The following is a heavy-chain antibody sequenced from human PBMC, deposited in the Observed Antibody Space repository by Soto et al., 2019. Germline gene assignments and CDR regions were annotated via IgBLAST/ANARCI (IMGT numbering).Heavy chain of an antibody. CDR1: GGSISSYY. J-gene: IGHJ4*02. D-gene: IGHD3-3*01. CDR3: AREMIFGVVKSSGGPMDV. V-gene: IGHV4-59*01. Sequence: PSETLSLTCTVSGGSISSYYWSWIRQPPGKGLEWIGYIYYSGSTNYNPSLKSRVTISVDTSKNQFSLKLSSVTAADTAVYYCAREMIFGVVKSSGGPMDVWGQGTLVTVSS. CDR2: IYYSGST.